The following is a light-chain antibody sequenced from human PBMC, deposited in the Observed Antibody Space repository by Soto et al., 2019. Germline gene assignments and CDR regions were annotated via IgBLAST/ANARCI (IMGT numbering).Light chain of an antibody. CDR3: QQSYLPPWT. V-gene: IGKV3-15*01. Sequence: EIVITQSQATLSVSPREIAPRCCRASQSISSNLAWYQQKPGQAPRLLMFRTSSRATGFPARFSGSGSGTEFNLTISSLQPEDFATYYCQQSYLPPWTFGQGTKVDIK. CDR1: QSISSN. CDR2: RTS. J-gene: IGKJ1*01.